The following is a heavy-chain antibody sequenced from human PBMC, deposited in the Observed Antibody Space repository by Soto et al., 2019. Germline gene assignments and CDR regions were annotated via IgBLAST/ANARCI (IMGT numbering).Heavy chain of an antibody. D-gene: IGHD3-3*01. J-gene: IGHJ4*02. Sequence: SETLSLTCTVSGGSISNYFCNWSRQPAGKGLEWIGRIDNSGITNYNPSLKSRITMSADTSRNQFSLKLNSVTAADTAVYYCARGGQDFWSGPFDYWGQGALVTVSS. CDR2: IDNSGIT. CDR1: GGSISNYF. CDR3: ARGGQDFWSGPFDY. V-gene: IGHV4-4*07.